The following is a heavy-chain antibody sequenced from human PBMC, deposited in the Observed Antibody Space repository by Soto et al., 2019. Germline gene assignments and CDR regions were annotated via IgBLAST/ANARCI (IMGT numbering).Heavy chain of an antibody. V-gene: IGHV6-1*01. J-gene: IGHJ5*02. CDR2: TYYRSKWYN. CDR3: ARSSIAARGPWFDP. Sequence: PSQTLSLTCAISGDSVSSNSAAWNWIRQSPSRGLEWLGRTYYRSKWYNDYAVSVKSRITINPDTSKNQFSLQLNSVTPEDTAVYSCARSSIAARGPWFDPWGQGPLVTVSS. D-gene: IGHD6-6*01. CDR1: GDSVSSNSAA.